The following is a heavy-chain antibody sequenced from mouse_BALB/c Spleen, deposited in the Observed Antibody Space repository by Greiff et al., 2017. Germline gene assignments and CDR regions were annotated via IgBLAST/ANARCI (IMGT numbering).Heavy chain of an antibody. V-gene: IGHV1S137*01. Sequence: VKLVESGAELVRPGVSVKISCKGSGYTFTDYAMHWVKQSHAKSLEWIGVISTYYGDASYNQKFKGKATMTVDKSSSTAYMELARLTSEDSAIYYCARGEVRRYFDYWGQGTTLTVSS. J-gene: IGHJ2*01. CDR2: ISTYYGDA. CDR3: ARGEVRRYFDY. D-gene: IGHD2-14*01. CDR1: GYTFTDYA.